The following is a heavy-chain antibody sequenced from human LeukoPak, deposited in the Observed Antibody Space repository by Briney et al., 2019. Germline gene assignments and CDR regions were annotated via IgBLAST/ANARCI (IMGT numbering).Heavy chain of an antibody. V-gene: IGHV4-34*01. Sequence: SETLSLTCAAYGGSFSGYYWSWIRQPPGKGLEWIGEINHSGSTNYNPSLKSRVTISVDTSKNQFSLKLSSVTAADTAVYYCAKDCTNGVCLDYWGQGTLVTVSS. D-gene: IGHD2-8*01. J-gene: IGHJ4*02. CDR3: AKDCTNGVCLDY. CDR2: INHSGST. CDR1: GGSFSGYY.